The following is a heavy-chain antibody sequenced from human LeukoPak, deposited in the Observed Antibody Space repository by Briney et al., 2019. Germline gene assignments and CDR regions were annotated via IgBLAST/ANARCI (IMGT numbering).Heavy chain of an antibody. V-gene: IGHV3-21*01. CDR2: ISSSSSYI. CDR1: GFTFSSYS. Sequence: GGSLRLSCAASGFTFSSYSMNWVRQAPGKGLEWVSSISSSSSYIYYADSVKGRFTISRDNAKNSLYLQMNSLRAEDTAVYYCARDDYDILTGYIFYGMDVWGQGTTVTVSS. CDR3: ARDDYDILTGYIFYGMDV. J-gene: IGHJ6*02. D-gene: IGHD3-9*01.